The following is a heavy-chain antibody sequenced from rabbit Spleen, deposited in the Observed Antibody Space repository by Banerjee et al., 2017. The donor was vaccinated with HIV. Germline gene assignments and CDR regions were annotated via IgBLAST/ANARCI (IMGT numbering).Heavy chain of an antibody. Sequence: QEQLVESGGGLVKPGASLTLTCKASGFDFSRGYDMCWVRQAPGKGLEWIACIDSGSSGFTYFASWAKGRFTISKPSSTTVTLQMTSLTVADTATYFCARDHVDYDYAFNLWGPGTLVTVS. CDR1: GFDFSRGYD. CDR2: IDSGSSGFT. V-gene: IGHV1S45*01. D-gene: IGHD6-1*01. CDR3: ARDHVDYDYAFNL. J-gene: IGHJ4*01.